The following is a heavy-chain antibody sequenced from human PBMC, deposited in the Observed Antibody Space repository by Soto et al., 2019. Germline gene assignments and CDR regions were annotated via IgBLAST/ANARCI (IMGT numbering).Heavy chain of an antibody. CDR2: ISYDGSNK. J-gene: IGHJ6*02. D-gene: IGHD5-12*01. V-gene: IGHV3-30*03. CDR3: ASLYSGYDAYYYSYGMDV. CDR1: GFTFSSYG. Sequence: QVQLVESGGGVVQPGRSLRLSCAASGFTFSSYGMHWVRQAPGKGLEWVAVISYDGSNKYYADSVKGRFTISRDNSKNTLYLQMNSLRAEDTAVYYCASLYSGYDAYYYSYGMDVWGQGTTVTVSS.